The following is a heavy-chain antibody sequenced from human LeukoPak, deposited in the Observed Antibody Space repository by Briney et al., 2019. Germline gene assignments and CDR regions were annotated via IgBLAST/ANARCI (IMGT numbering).Heavy chain of an antibody. CDR2: ISGSGCST. CDR1: GFTFSNYA. J-gene: IGHJ4*02. D-gene: IGHD3-16*01. CDR3: SKGSYASGSYVGDSCY. V-gene: IGHV3-23*01. Sequence: PGGSLRLSCAASGFTFSNYAMNWVRQAPGKGLEWVSVISGSGCSTYYADSVKGRFTISRDNSKNILYLQMNSLRAEDTAVYYFSKGSYASGSYVGDSCYWGKGALVSASS.